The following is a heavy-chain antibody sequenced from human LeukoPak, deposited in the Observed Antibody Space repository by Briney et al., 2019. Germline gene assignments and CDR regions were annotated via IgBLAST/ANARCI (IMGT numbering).Heavy chain of an antibody. Sequence: GGSLRLSCAACGFTFSNHWMTWIRQAPGKGLEWVANIKQDGIGKYYVDSVEGRFTVSRDNTKNSLFLQMHSLRVDDTAVYYCARGSSGYYCDHFQSWGQGSLVTVSS. D-gene: IGHD3-22*01. J-gene: IGHJ1*01. CDR3: ARGSSGYYCDHFQS. CDR2: IKQDGIGK. V-gene: IGHV3-7*01. CDR1: GFTFSNHW.